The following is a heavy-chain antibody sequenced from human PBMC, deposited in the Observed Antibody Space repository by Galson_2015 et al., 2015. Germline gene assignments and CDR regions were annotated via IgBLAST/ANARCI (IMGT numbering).Heavy chain of an antibody. CDR2: IDSIISYV. J-gene: IGHJ4*02. V-gene: IGHV3-21*01. D-gene: IGHD3-3*01. CDR1: GFTFSTYS. Sequence: SLRLSCAASGFTFSTYSMNWVRQAPGKGLEWVSFIDSIISYVYYADSAKGRFTISRDNAKNSLYLQMNSLRAEDTAVYFCARDGGIPADYWGQGTLVTVSS. CDR3: ARDGGIPADY.